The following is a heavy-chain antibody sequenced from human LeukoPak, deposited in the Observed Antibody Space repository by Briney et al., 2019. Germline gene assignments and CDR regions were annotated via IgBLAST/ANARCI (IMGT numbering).Heavy chain of an antibody. Sequence: GGSLRLSCAASGFTFSSYGMHWVRQAPGKGLEWVAFIRYDGSNKYYADSVKGRFTISRDNAKNSLYLQMNSLRAEDTAVYYCARDSSGYYWADYWGQGTLVTVSS. J-gene: IGHJ4*02. CDR2: IRYDGSNK. CDR1: GFTFSSYG. CDR3: ARDSSGYYWADY. V-gene: IGHV3-30*02. D-gene: IGHD3-22*01.